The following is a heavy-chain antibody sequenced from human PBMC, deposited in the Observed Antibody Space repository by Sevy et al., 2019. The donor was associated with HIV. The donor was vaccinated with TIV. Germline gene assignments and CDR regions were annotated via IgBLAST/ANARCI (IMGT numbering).Heavy chain of an antibody. J-gene: IGHJ6*02. CDR1: GFTFSNYW. CDR3: ATDCSSTSCLWGLDV. CDR2: IKRDGSEK. V-gene: IGHV3-7*03. D-gene: IGHD2-2*01. Sequence: GGSLRLSCAASGFTFSNYWMSWVRRAPGKGLEWVANIKRDGSEKDYMASVKGRFTISRDNAKNSLYLQINSLRAEDTAMYYCATDCSSTSCLWGLDVWGQGTTVTVSS.